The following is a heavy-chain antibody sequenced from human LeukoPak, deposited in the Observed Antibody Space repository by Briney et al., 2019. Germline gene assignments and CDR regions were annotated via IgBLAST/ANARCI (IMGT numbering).Heavy chain of an antibody. D-gene: IGHD5-12*01. CDR2: ISYDGSNK. CDR1: GFTFSSYA. CDR3: ARGIGMRLRSDLDY. J-gene: IGHJ4*02. V-gene: IGHV3-30-3*01. Sequence: GGSLRLSCAASGFTFSSYAMHWVRQAPGKGLEWVAVISYDGSNKYYADSVKGRFTISRDNSKNTLYLQMNSLRAEDTAVYYCARGIGMRLRSDLDYWGQGTLVTVSS.